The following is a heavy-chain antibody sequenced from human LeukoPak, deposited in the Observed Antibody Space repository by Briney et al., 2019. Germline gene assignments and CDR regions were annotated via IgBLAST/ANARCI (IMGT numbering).Heavy chain of an antibody. CDR3: ARPRDPGLAVAIDY. D-gene: IGHD6-19*01. Sequence: GESLKISCTSSGYSFTSYWIGWVRQMPGKGLEWGGIIYHGGSDIRYSPCFERLVTISTDRSISTAYLHWKTLNAADAAMFYCARPRDPGLAVAIDYWGQGTLVTVPS. J-gene: IGHJ4*02. CDR2: IYHGGSDI. CDR1: GYSFTSYW. V-gene: IGHV5-51*01.